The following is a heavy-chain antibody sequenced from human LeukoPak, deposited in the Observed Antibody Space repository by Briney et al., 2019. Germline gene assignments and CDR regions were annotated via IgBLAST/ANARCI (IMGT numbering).Heavy chain of an antibody. Sequence: SVKVSCKASGGTFSSYAISWVRQAPGQGLEWMGGIIPIFGTANYAQKFQGRVTITADESTSTAYMELSSLRSDDTAVYYCATDSPDLIREVMGDYWGQGTLVTVSS. J-gene: IGHJ4*02. CDR3: ATDSPDLIREVMGDY. CDR2: IIPIFGTA. D-gene: IGHD3-10*01. CDR1: GGTFSSYA. V-gene: IGHV1-69*13.